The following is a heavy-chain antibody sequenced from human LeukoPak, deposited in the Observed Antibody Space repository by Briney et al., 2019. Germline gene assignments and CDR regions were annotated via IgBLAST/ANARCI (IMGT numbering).Heavy chain of an antibody. Sequence: PSETLSLTCAVYGGSFSGYYWSWVRQPPGKGLEWIGYIYYSGSTNYNPSLKSRVTISVDTSKNQFSLKLSSVTAADTAVYYCAMYYYDSSGYYYLDYWGQGTLVTVSS. J-gene: IGHJ4*02. V-gene: IGHV4-59*03. CDR2: IYYSGST. CDR1: GGSFSGYY. D-gene: IGHD3-22*01. CDR3: AMYYYDSSGYYYLDY.